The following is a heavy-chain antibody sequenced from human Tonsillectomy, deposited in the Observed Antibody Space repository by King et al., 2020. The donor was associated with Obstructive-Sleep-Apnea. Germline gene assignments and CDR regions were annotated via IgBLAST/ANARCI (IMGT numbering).Heavy chain of an antibody. CDR1: GFSFDDDA. J-gene: IGHJ3*02. CDR3: VKDRAGGVPDAFDI. V-gene: IGHV3-9*01. CDR2: MNWNSGNI. D-gene: IGHD3-16*01. Sequence: VQLVESGGGLAQPGRSLRLSCAASGFSFDDDAMHWVRQAPGKGLEWVSGMNWNSGNIGYADSVKGRFTISRDNAENSLYLQMNSLRAEDTALYYCVKDRAGGVPDAFDIWGQGTMVTVSS.